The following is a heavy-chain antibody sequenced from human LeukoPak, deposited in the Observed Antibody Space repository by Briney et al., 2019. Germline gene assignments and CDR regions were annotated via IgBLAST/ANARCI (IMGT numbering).Heavy chain of an antibody. CDR3: AKAEGYDMLTGLDY. V-gene: IGHV3-23*01. CDR2: LSGSGSGGNT. CDR1: GFTLSSYA. J-gene: IGHJ4*02. D-gene: IGHD3-9*01. Sequence: GGSLRLSRAGSGFTLSSYAMSWVRQAPGKGLEWVSVLSGSGSGGNTYYADSVKCRITVSSASSKNTLYLQMKSLRAEDTSTYYCAKAEGYDMLTGLDYWGQGTLVTVSS.